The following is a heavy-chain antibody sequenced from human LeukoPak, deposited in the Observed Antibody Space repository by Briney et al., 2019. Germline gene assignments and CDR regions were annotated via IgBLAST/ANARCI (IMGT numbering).Heavy chain of an antibody. Sequence: ASVKVSCKASGYTLTSYYMHWVRQAPGQGLEWMGIINPSGGSTSYAQKFQGRVTMTRDTSTSTVYMELSSLRSEDTAVYYCARDGENIVATIVGHFDYWGQGTLVTVSS. CDR3: ARDGENIVATIVGHFDY. CDR2: INPSGGST. J-gene: IGHJ4*02. V-gene: IGHV1-46*01. D-gene: IGHD5-12*01. CDR1: GYTLTSYY.